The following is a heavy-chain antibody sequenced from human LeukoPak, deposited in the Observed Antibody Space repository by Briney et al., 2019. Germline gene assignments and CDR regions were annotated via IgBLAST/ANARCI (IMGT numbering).Heavy chain of an antibody. D-gene: IGHD6-13*01. Sequence: GGSLRLSCAASGFTFNNYAMHWVRQAPGKGLEYVSAISRNGDSTYYANSVKGRSTISRDNSKNTLYLQMGGLRAEDMAVYYCARVREDTSSLGYWGKGTLVTVSS. V-gene: IGHV3-64*01. CDR3: ARVREDTSSLGY. J-gene: IGHJ4*02. CDR1: GFTFNNYA. CDR2: ISRNGDST.